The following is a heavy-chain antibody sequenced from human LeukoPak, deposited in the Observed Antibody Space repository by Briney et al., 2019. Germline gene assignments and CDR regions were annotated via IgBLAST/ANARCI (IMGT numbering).Heavy chain of an antibody. J-gene: IGHJ4*02. CDR3: VLAATARGGNDY. CDR1: GFTFSIDW. Sequence: VGSLRLSCAASGFTFSIDWMSWVRQAPGKGLEWVANIKQDGSEKYYVDSVKGRFTISRDNAKNSLNLQMNSLRAEDTAVYYCVLAATARGGNDYWGQGTLVTVAS. V-gene: IGHV3-7*03. CDR2: IKQDGSEK. D-gene: IGHD3-16*01.